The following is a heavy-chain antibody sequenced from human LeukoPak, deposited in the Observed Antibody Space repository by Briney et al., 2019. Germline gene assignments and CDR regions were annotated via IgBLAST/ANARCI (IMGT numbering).Heavy chain of an antibody. V-gene: IGHV1-46*01. CDR2: INPSGGST. Sequence: VASVKVSCKASGYTFTSYHMHWVRQAPGQGLEWMGIINPSGGSTSYAQKFQGRVSMTRDTSMSTVYMELSSLRSEDTAVYYCARDVGVAVYYMDVWGKGTTVTVSS. J-gene: IGHJ6*03. D-gene: IGHD2-15*01. CDR3: ARDVGVAVYYMDV. CDR1: GYTFTSYH.